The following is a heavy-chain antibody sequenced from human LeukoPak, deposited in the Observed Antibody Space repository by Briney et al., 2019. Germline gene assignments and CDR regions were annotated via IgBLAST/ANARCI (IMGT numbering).Heavy chain of an antibody. CDR1: GFTFSSYS. CDR2: ISSSSSYI. D-gene: IGHD2-15*01. J-gene: IGHJ6*02. Sequence: GGSLRLSCAASGFTFSSYSMNWVRQAPGKGLEWVSSISSSSSYIYYADSVKGRFTISRDNAKNSLYLQMNSLRAEDTAVYYCARAWSGYGMDVWGQGTTVTVSS. V-gene: IGHV3-21*01. CDR3: ARAWSGYGMDV.